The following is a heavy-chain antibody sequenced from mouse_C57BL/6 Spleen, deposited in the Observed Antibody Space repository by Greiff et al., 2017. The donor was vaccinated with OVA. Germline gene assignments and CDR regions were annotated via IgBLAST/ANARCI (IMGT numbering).Heavy chain of an antibody. Sequence: EVQLQQSGPELVKPGASVKISCKASGYTFTDYYMNWVKQSHGKSLEWIGDINPNNGGTSYNQKFKGKATLTVDKSSSTAYMELRSLTSEDSAVYYCARTLYYSNSYYFDYWGQGTTLTVSS. CDR1: GYTFTDYY. J-gene: IGHJ2*01. D-gene: IGHD2-5*01. V-gene: IGHV1-26*01. CDR3: ARTLYYSNSYYFDY. CDR2: INPNNGGT.